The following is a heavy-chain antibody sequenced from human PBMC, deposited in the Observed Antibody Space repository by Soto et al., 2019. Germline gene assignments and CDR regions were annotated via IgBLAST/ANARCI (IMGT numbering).Heavy chain of an antibody. J-gene: IGHJ6*03. V-gene: IGHV3-21*01. Sequence: GGSLRLSCAASGFTFSSYSMNWVRQAPGKGLEWVSSISSSSSYIYYADSVKGRFTISRDNAKNSLYLQMNSLRAEDTAVYYCARDVPAAFKAYMDVWGKGTTVTVSS. CDR3: ARDVPAAFKAYMDV. CDR2: ISSSSSYI. CDR1: GFTFSSYS. D-gene: IGHD2-2*01.